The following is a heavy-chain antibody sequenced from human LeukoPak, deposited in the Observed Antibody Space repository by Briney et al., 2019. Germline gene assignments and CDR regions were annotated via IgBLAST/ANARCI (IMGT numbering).Heavy chain of an antibody. CDR3: ARGVGTTNFDY. D-gene: IGHD1-26*01. V-gene: IGHV4-61*02. J-gene: IGHJ4*02. CDR1: GDSMSSGNYY. Sequence: SETLSLTCTVSGDSMSSGNYYWSWIRQPAGKGLEWIGRMYTSGSTNYNPSLESRVIISVDTSKNQFSLQLNSVTAADTAVYYCARGVGTTNFDYWGQGTLVTVSS. CDR2: MYTSGST.